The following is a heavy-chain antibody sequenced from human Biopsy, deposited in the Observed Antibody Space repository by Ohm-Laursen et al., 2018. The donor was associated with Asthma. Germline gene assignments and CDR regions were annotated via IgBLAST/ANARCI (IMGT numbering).Heavy chain of an antibody. Sequence: TQTLTLTGTVSGFSLSTLGVGVGWFRQLPGKALEWLAHIFWDDDKRYSPSLKSRLTIAKDTSRNQVVLTMTNMDPVDTGTYFCAHAQTSWNYYGSGNYLYHFDSWGQGTLVTVSS. CDR1: GFSLSTLGVG. V-gene: IGHV2-5*02. D-gene: IGHD3-10*01. CDR3: AHAQTSWNYYGSGNYLYHFDS. CDR2: IFWDDDK. J-gene: IGHJ4*02.